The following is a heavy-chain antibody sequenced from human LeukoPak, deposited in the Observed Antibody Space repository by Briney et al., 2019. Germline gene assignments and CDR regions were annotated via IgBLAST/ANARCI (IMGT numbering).Heavy chain of an antibody. CDR2: ISSSSSYI. D-gene: IGHD3-9*01. CDR3: ARLSYDILTGFSYFDY. J-gene: IGHJ4*02. V-gene: IGHV3-21*01. Sequence: GGSLRLSCAASGFTFSSYGMHWVRQAPGKGLEWVSSISSSSSYIYYADSVKGRFTISRDNAKNSLYLQMNSLRAEDTAVYYCARLSYDILTGFSYFDYWGQGTLVTVSS. CDR1: GFTFSSYG.